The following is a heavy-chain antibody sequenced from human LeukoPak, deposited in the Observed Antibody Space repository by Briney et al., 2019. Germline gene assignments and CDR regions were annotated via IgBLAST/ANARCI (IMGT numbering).Heavy chain of an antibody. CDR3: ARQRARIAVAWEYYFDY. V-gene: IGHV4-39*01. CDR1: GGSISSSSYY. Sequence: SETLSLTCTVSGGSISSSSYYWGWIRQPPGKGLEWIGSIYYSGSTYYNPSLKSRVTISVDTSKNQFSLKLSSVTAADTAVYYCARQRARIAVAWEYYFDYWGQGTLVTVSS. J-gene: IGHJ4*02. D-gene: IGHD6-19*01. CDR2: IYYSGST.